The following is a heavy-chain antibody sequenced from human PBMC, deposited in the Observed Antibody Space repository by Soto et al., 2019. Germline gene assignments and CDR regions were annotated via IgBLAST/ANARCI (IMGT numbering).Heavy chain of an antibody. CDR3: ARAVSARRFDY. CDR1: GFTVNSNY. D-gene: IGHD6-6*01. V-gene: IGHV3-53*02. Sequence: DLVETGGGLIQPGGSLTLSCAASGFTVNSNYMAWVRQTPGKGLEWVSLIYTVGSTYYADSVKGRFTISRDDSKNTLHLQMNSLRAEDTAIYYCARAVSARRFDYWGQGTLVTVSS. CDR2: IYTVGST. J-gene: IGHJ4*02.